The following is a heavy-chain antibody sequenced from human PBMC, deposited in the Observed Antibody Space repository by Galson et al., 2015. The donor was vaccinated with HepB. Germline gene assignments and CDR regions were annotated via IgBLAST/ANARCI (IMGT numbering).Heavy chain of an antibody. Sequence: ETLSLTCAVSGGSITSSYWWSWVRQPPGQGLEWIGDIYHSGSSNYKPSLKSRVTISVDKSKNPFSLQLRSVTAADTAVYYCARAPSYSSSYYDFWGQGILVTVSS. CDR2: IYHSGSS. J-gene: IGHJ4*02. V-gene: IGHV4-4*02. CDR1: GGSITSSYW. D-gene: IGHD6-13*01. CDR3: ARAPSYSSSYYDF.